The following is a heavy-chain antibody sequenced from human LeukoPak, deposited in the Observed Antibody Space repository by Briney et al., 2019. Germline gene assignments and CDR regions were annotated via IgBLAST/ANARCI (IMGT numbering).Heavy chain of an antibody. CDR2: INAGNGNT. V-gene: IGHV1-3*01. CDR3: ARDSALYYDFWSGYYPLDY. Sequence: GASVKVSCKASGYTFTSYAMHWVRQAPGQRPEWMGWINAGNGNTKYSQKFQGRVTITRDTSASTAYMELSSLRSEDTAVYYCARDSALYYDFWSGYYPLDYWGQGTLVTVSS. D-gene: IGHD3-3*01. J-gene: IGHJ4*02. CDR1: GYTFTSYA.